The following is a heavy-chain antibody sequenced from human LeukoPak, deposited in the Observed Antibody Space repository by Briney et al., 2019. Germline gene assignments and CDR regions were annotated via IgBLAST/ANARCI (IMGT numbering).Heavy chain of an antibody. CDR1: GFSFSRRG. CDR3: ARGIAATEQIIDY. D-gene: IGHD2-15*01. Sequence: GGSLRLSCATSGFSFSRRGMNWVRHPPGKGLEWVSYISPGSGTIYYAESVKGRFTVSRDDAKNSLFLQMNTLRAEDTAVYYCARGIAATEQIIDYWGQGTLVTVSS. J-gene: IGHJ4*02. CDR2: ISPGSGTI. V-gene: IGHV3-48*04.